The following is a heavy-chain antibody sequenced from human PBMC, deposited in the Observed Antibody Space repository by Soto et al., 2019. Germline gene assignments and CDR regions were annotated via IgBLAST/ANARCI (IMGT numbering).Heavy chain of an antibody. Sequence: QVQLQESGPGLVKPSETLSLTCTVSGDSVSNGDYYWSWIRQPPGKGLEWIGYISYNGDTNYNPSLKSRLTILADTSKNHFSLNLTSVTAADTAVYHCARDVSSSQGMDVWGQGTTVTVSS. D-gene: IGHD2-2*01. J-gene: IGHJ6*02. CDR1: GDSVSNGDYY. CDR2: ISYNGDT. V-gene: IGHV4-61*03. CDR3: ARDVSSSQGMDV.